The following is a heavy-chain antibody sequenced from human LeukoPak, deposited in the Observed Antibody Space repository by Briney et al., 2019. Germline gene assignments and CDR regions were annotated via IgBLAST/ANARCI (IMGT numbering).Heavy chain of an antibody. CDR2: INHSGST. D-gene: IGHD3-22*01. V-gene: IGHV4-34*01. J-gene: IGHJ4*02. CDR3: ARAVYYYDSSGYYSLFDY. CDR1: GGSFSGYY. Sequence: PSETLSLTCAVYGGSFSGYYWSWIRQPPGKGLEWIGEINHSGSTNYNPSLKSRVTISVDTSKNQFSLKLSSVTAADTAVYYCARAVYYYDSSGYYSLFDYWGQGTLVTVSS.